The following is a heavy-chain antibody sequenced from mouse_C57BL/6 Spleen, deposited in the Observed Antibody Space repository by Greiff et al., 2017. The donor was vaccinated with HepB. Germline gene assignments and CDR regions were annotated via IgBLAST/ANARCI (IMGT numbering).Heavy chain of an antibody. V-gene: IGHV3-6*01. CDR2: ISYDGSN. D-gene: IGHD2-4*01. CDR1: GYSITSGYY. Sequence: EVQLQESGPGLVKPSQSLSLTCSVTGYSITSGYYWNWIRQFPGNKLEWMGYISYDGSNNYNPSLKNRIPITRDTPKNQYFLKLNSVTTEDTATYYCARAMDDYPAWFAYWGQGTLVTVSA. J-gene: IGHJ3*01. CDR3: ARAMDDYPAWFAY.